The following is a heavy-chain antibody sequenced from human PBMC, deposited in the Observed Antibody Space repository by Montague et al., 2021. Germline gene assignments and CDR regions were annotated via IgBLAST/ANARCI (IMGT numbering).Heavy chain of an antibody. D-gene: IGHD3-16*01. Sequence: SETLSLTCTVSGGAISSFYWHWIRHSPGKGLEWIGEIYYNGNTKYDPSLKSRVTMSVDTSKNQFSLRPSSVTVADTAVYYCAREWGAFDSWGQGTLVTVSS. CDR2: IYYNGNT. V-gene: IGHV4-59*01. CDR3: AREWGAFDS. CDR1: GGAISSFY. J-gene: IGHJ4*02.